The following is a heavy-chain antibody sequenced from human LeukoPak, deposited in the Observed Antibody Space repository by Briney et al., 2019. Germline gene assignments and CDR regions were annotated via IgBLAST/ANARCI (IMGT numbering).Heavy chain of an antibody. V-gene: IGHV1-46*01. CDR2: INPSGGST. J-gene: IGHJ6*02. D-gene: IGHD6-13*01. Sequence: ASVKVSCKASGYTFTSYYMHWVRQAPGQGLEWMGIINPSGGSTSYAQKFQGRVTMTRDTSTSTVYMELSSLRSEDTAVYYCARDVWYSSSWLPEKIYYYGMDVWGQGTTVTVSS. CDR3: ARDVWYSSSWLPEKIYYYGMDV. CDR1: GYTFTSYY.